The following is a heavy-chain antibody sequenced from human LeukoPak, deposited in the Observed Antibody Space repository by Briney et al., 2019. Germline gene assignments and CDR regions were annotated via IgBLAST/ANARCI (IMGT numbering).Heavy chain of an antibody. V-gene: IGHV4-31*03. J-gene: IGHJ6*02. CDR3: ARDGLLLWFGELLPKGMDV. CDR2: IYYSGST. D-gene: IGHD3-10*01. CDR1: GGSISSGGYY. Sequence: SETLSLTCTASGGSISSGGYYWSWIRQHPGKGLEWIGYIYYSGSTYYNPSLKSRVTISVDTSKNQFSLKLSSVTAADTAVYYCARDGLLLWFGELLPKGMDVWGQGTTVTVSS.